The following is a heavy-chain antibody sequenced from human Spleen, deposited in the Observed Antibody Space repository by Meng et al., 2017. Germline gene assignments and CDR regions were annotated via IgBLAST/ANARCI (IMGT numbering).Heavy chain of an antibody. CDR3: ARDSITTAGTFDY. CDR1: GFTFNSYW. D-gene: IGHD6-13*01. J-gene: IGHJ4*02. Sequence: EVQLVESGGGLVQPGGSLRLSCAASGFTFNSYWMHWVRQTPGKGLVWVSRIDFDGSSTSYADSVKGRFTISRDSSKNTVYLQMNSLRAEDTAVYYCARDSITTAGTFDYWGQGTLVTVSS. V-gene: IGHV3-74*01. CDR2: IDFDGSST.